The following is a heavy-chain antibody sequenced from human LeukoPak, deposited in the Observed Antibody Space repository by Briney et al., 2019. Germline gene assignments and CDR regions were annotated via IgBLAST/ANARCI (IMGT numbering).Heavy chain of an antibody. D-gene: IGHD6-6*01. V-gene: IGHV1-2*06. Sequence: ASVKVSCKASGYTFTGYYMHWVRQAPGQGLEWMGRINPNSGGTNYAQKFQGRVTMTRDTSISTAYMELSRLRSDDTAVYYCAREEYSSSLGLGYWGQGTLVTVSS. CDR3: AREEYSSSLGLGY. CDR1: GYTFTGYY. J-gene: IGHJ4*02. CDR2: INPNSGGT.